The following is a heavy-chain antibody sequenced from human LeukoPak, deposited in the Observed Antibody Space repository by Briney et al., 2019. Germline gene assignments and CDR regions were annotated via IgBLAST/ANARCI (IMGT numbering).Heavy chain of an antibody. D-gene: IGHD3-10*01. CDR3: ARSLWGRFDY. J-gene: IGHJ4*02. CDR2: IKQDGSEK. CDR1: GFTFSSYG. V-gene: IGHV3-7*01. Sequence: PGGSLRLSCAASGFTFSSYGMHWVRQAPGKGLEWVANIKQDGSEKYYVDSVKGRFTISRDNTKNSLFLQMNSLRAEDTAVYYCARSLWGRFDYWGQGTLVTVSS.